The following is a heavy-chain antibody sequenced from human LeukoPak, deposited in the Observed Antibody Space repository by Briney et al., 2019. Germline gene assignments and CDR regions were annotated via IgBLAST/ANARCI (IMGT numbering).Heavy chain of an antibody. CDR2: IYHSGST. D-gene: IGHD6-19*01. Sequence: SETLSLTCAVSGYSISSGYYWGWIRQPPGKGLEWIGSIYHSGSTYYNPSLKSRVTISVDTSKNQFSLKLSSVTAADTAVYYCARPLSKAAAVAGTRAFDIWGQGTMVTVSS. J-gene: IGHJ3*02. CDR1: GYSISSGYY. CDR3: ARPLSKAAAVAGTRAFDI. V-gene: IGHV4-38-2*01.